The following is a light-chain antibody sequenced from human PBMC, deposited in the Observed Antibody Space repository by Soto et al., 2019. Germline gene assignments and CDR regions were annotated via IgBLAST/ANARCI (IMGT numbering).Light chain of an antibody. V-gene: IGKV1-6*01. CDR2: AAS. J-gene: IGKJ1*01. CDR3: LQDYNYPRT. Sequence: ASQISQTPSSLSASVGDRVTITCRASQGIRNDLGWYQQKPGKAPKLLIYAASSLQSGVPSRFSGSGSGTDFTLTISSLQPEDFATYYCLQDYNYPRTFGQGTKVDIK. CDR1: QGIRND.